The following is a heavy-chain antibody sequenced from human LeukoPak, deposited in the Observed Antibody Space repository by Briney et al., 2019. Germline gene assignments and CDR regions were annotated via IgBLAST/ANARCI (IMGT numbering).Heavy chain of an antibody. J-gene: IGHJ4*02. CDR3: ARDGGPNDSSGYPDH. CDR2: ISSSSSYI. V-gene: IGHV3-21*01. Sequence: PGGSLRLSCAASGFTFSSYSMNWVRQAPGKGLEWVSSISSSSSYIYYADSVKGRFTISRDNAKNSLYLQMNSLRAEDTAVYYCARDGGPNDSSGYPDHWGQGTLVTVSS. CDR1: GFTFSSYS. D-gene: IGHD3-22*01.